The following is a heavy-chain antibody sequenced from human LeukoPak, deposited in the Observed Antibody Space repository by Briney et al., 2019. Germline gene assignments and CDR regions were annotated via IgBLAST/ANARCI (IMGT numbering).Heavy chain of an antibody. J-gene: IGHJ4*02. CDR2: VSAYNGNT. D-gene: IGHD5-18*01. CDR3: ARTRDTAMVDYGDY. V-gene: IGHV1-18*01. Sequence: ASVKVSCKASGYTFSSYGISWVRQAPGQGLEWMGWVSAYNGNTNYAQKLQGRVTMTTDTSTSTAYMELRSLRSDDTAVYYCARTRDTAMVDYGDYWGQGTLVTVSS. CDR1: GYTFSSYG.